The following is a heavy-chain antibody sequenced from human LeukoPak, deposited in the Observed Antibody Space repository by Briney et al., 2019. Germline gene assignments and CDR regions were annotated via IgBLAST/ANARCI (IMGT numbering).Heavy chain of an antibody. Sequence: ASVKISCKVSGYTFTDYYMHWVQQAPGKGLEWMGLVDPEDGETIYAEKFQGRVTITADTSTDTAYMELSSLRSEDTAVYYCATVGPIVGAHYYYYYYYMDVWGKGTTVTVSS. CDR2: VDPEDGET. D-gene: IGHD1-26*01. CDR1: GYTFTDYY. J-gene: IGHJ6*03. V-gene: IGHV1-69-2*01. CDR3: ATVGPIVGAHYYYYYYYMDV.